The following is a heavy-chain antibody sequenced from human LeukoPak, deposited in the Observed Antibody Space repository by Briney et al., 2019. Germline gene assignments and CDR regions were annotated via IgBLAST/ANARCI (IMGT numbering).Heavy chain of an antibody. J-gene: IGHJ5*02. CDR3: VRGGPSTWS. CDR2: INDDGSDT. CDR1: GFTFKLYW. Sequence: GGSLRLSCAASGFTFKLYWMHWVRQVPGKRPVWVSRINDDGSDTVYADSVRGRFTISRDDAKNTVYLQMNNLRAEDTAVYYCVRGGPSTWSWGQGTLITVSS. D-gene: IGHD2-15*01. V-gene: IGHV3-74*01.